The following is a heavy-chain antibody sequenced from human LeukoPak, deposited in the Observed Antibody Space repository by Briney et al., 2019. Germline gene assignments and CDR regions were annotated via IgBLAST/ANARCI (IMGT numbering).Heavy chain of an antibody. J-gene: IGHJ4*02. CDR2: IYYSGST. CDR1: GGSISSYY. Sequence: SETLPLTCTVSGGSISSYYWSWIRQPPGKGLEWIGYIYYSGSTNYNPSLKSRVTISVDTSKNQFSLKLSSVTAADTAVYYCARWNQLLFRVIDYWGQGTLVTVSS. V-gene: IGHV4-59*08. CDR3: ARWNQLLFRVIDY. D-gene: IGHD2-2*01.